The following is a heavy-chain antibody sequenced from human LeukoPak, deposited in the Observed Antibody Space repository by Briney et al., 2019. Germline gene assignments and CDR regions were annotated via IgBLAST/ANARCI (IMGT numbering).Heavy chain of an antibody. CDR3: ATIGVTYYYDSSGYPR. J-gene: IGHJ4*02. CDR1: GGSISSSSYY. Sequence: MTSETLSLTCTVSGGSISSSSYYWGWIRQPPGKGLEWIGSVYYSGSTYYNPSLKSRVTISVDTSKNQFSPKLSSVTAADTAVYYCATIGVTYYYDSSGYPRWGQGTLVTVSS. D-gene: IGHD3-22*01. V-gene: IGHV4-39*01. CDR2: VYYSGST.